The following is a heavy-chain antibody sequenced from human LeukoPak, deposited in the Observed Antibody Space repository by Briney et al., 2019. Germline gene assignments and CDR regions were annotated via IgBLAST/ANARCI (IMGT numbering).Heavy chain of an antibody. CDR3: ARVPSYDILTGYYIAAFYYYYYGMDV. V-gene: IGHV1-8*01. CDR1: GYTFTSYD. J-gene: IGHJ6*02. Sequence: ASVKVSCKASGYTFTSYDINWVRQATGQGLEWMGWMNPNSGNTGYAQKFQGRVTMTRNTSISTAYMELSSLRSEDTAVHYCARVPSYDILTGYYIAAFYYYYYGMDVWGQGTTVTVSS. CDR2: MNPNSGNT. D-gene: IGHD3-9*01.